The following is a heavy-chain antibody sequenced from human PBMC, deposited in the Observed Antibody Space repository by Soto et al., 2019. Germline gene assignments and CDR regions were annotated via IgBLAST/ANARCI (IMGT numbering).Heavy chain of an antibody. J-gene: IGHJ4*02. V-gene: IGHV3-48*03. CDR2: ISSSGSTI. D-gene: IGHD3-9*01. CDR3: ARGPDYDILTGYFDY. Sequence: PGGSLRLSCAASGFTFSSYEMNWVRQAPGKGLEWVSYISSSGSTIYYADSVKGRFTTSRDNAKNSLYLQMNSLRAEDTAVYYCARGPDYDILTGYFDYWGQGTLVTVSS. CDR1: GFTFSSYE.